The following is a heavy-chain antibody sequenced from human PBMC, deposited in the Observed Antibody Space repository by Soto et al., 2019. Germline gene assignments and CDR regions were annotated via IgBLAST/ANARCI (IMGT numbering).Heavy chain of an antibody. D-gene: IGHD3-10*01. V-gene: IGHV3-53*01. CDR1: GFTVSNNY. CDR2: IYSGGYT. CDR3: GTRGGGGGY. J-gene: IGHJ4*02. Sequence: EVQLVESGGGLIQPGGSLRLSCAVSGFTVSNNYMSWVRQAPGKGLEGVSVIYSGGYTAYGDSVKGRFTISRDNSKNTLYLQRNAPGADDPGVYSGGTRGGGGGYWGQGTLVTVSS.